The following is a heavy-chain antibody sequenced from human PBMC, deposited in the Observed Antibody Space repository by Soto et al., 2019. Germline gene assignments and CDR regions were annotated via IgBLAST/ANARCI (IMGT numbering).Heavy chain of an antibody. D-gene: IGHD6-6*01. CDR2: MSSRSLTI. V-gene: IGHV3-48*02. CDR3: ARGGSSSDNGMDV. CDR1: GFTFRTYS. J-gene: IGHJ6*02. Sequence: EVQLVESGGGLVQPGGSLRVSCAASGFTFRTYSMNWVRQAQGKGLEWVSYMSSRSLTIYYTDSVKGRFTISRDNAKNSLYLQMNSLRDEDTAVYYCARGGSSSDNGMDVWGQGTTVTVSS.